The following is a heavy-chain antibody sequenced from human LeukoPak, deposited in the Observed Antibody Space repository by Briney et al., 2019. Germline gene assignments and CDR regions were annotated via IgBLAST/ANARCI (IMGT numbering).Heavy chain of an antibody. V-gene: IGHV4-34*01. CDR3: ARQGWEPPLDY. D-gene: IGHD1-26*01. CDR1: GGSFSGYY. J-gene: IGHJ4*02. CDR2: INHSGST. Sequence: SETLSLTCAVYGGSFSGYYWSWIRQPPGKGLEWIGEINHSGSTNYNPSLKSRVTISVDTSKNQFSLKLSSVTAADTAVYYCARQGWEPPLDYWGQGTLVTVSS.